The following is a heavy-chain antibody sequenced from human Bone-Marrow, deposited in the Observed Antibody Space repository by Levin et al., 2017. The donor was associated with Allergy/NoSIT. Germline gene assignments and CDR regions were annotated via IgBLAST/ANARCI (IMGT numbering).Heavy chain of an antibody. J-gene: IGHJ4*02. Sequence: GESLKISCKASGYNFGNYWIGWVRQVPGKGLEWMGIIFPDDSDTTYDPSFQGQVTISADKSITTAYLQWSSLRASDSGIYYCARLGNGFDYWGQGTLLTVSS. CDR3: ARLGNGFDY. CDR2: IFPDDSDT. D-gene: IGHD2-8*01. V-gene: IGHV5-51*01. CDR1: GYNFGNYW.